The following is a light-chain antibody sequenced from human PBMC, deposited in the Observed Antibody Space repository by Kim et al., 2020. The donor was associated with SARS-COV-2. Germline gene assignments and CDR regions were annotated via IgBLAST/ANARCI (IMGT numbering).Light chain of an antibody. CDR1: QSVLDRSNTKNS. CDR3: QQYYSAPWT. Sequence: DIVMTQSPDSLAVSLGERAALTCKSSQSVLDRSNTKNSLAWYQQKPGQPPKLLIYWASIRDSGVPDRFSGSGSGTDFTLTISSLQAEDVAIYYCQQYYSAPWTFGQGTKVEI. CDR2: WAS. J-gene: IGKJ1*01. V-gene: IGKV4-1*01.